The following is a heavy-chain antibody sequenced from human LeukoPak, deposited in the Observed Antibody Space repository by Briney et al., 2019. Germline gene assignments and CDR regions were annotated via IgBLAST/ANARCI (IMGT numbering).Heavy chain of an antibody. CDR1: GFTFSDYS. Sequence: GGSLRLSCAASGFTFSDYSMSWVRQAPGKGLEWVSSISGRSSHIYYADSVKGRFTISRDNAKSSVYLQMNSLRVEDTAVYYCAGRVAAAFDFWGQGSLVTVSS. CDR2: ISGRSSHI. CDR3: AGRVAAAFDF. J-gene: IGHJ4*02. D-gene: IGHD2-2*01. V-gene: IGHV3-21*01.